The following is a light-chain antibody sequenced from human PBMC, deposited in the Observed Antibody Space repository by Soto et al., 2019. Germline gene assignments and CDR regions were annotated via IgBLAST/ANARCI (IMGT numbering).Light chain of an antibody. V-gene: IGKV1-27*01. CDR3: QKYQSAPLT. J-gene: IGKJ4*01. CDR2: AAS. CDR1: QGISNY. Sequence: DIQMTQAPSSLSASVGDRVTITCRASQGISNYLAWYQQKPGKVPKLLISAASTVQSGVPSRFSGSGSGTDFTLTISSLQPEDDATYYCQKYQSAPLTFGGGTKVDIK.